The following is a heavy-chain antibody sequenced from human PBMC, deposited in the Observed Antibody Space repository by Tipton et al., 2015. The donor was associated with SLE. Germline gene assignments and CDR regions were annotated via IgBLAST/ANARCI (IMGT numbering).Heavy chain of an antibody. D-gene: IGHD3-3*01. CDR3: AKLSGYYDFWSGYYTGDY. CDR2: ISGSGGST. J-gene: IGHJ4*02. Sequence: GSLRLSCAASGFTFSSYAMSWVRQAPGKGLEWVSAISGSGGSTYYADSVKGRFTISRDNSKNTLYLQMNSLRAEDTAVYYCAKLSGYYDFWSGYYTGDYWGQGTQVTVSS. CDR1: GFTFSSYA. V-gene: IGHV3-23*01.